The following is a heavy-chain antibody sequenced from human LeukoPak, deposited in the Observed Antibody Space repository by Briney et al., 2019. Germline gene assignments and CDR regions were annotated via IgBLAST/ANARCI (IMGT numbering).Heavy chain of an antibody. CDR3: AKALRSTLVTPFDS. Sequence: GGSLRLSCAAYGVTFENYAMHWVRQPPGKGVEWLSLISWDGSGSYYEDSVKGRFTISRDNTKKYVYLQMNSLTVEDTALYYCAKALRSTLVTPFDSWGQGTLVTVSS. D-gene: IGHD2-21*02. J-gene: IGHJ4*02. CDR2: ISWDGSGS. CDR1: GVTFENYA. V-gene: IGHV3-43D*03.